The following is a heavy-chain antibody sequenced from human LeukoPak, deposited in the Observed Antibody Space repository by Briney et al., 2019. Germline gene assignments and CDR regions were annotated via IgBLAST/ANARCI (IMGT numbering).Heavy chain of an antibody. CDR1: GGSISSYY. D-gene: IGHD6-13*01. CDR3: ARAPIAAASNWFDP. Sequence: PSETLSLTCTVSGGSISSYYWSWIRQPPGKGLEWIGYIYYSGSTNYNPSLKSRVTISVDTSKNQFSLKLSSVTAADTAVYYCARAPIAAASNWFDPWGQGTLVTVSS. V-gene: IGHV4-59*01. CDR2: IYYSGST. J-gene: IGHJ5*02.